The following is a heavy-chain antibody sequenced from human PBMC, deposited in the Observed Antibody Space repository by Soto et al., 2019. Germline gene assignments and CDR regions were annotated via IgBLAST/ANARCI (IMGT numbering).Heavy chain of an antibody. J-gene: IGHJ5*02. V-gene: IGHV4-31*03. Sequence: QVQLQESAPGLVKPSQTLSLTCTVSGGSISSGGYYWSWIRQHPGKGLEWIGYIYYSGSTYYNPSLKSRVTISVDTSKNQFSLKLSSVTAADTAVYYCARAYCSSTSCYVVEPDWFDPWGQGTLVTVSS. CDR3: ARAYCSSTSCYVVEPDWFDP. CDR1: GGSISSGGYY. CDR2: IYYSGST. D-gene: IGHD2-2*01.